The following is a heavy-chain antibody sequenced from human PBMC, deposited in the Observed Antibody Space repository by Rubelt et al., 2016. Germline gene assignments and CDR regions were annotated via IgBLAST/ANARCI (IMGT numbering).Heavy chain of an antibody. J-gene: IGHJ4*02. Sequence: VQLVQSGAEVKKPGSSVKVSCKASGGTFSSYAISWVRQAPGKGLEWMGIIYPGDSDTRYSPSFQGQVTISADKSISSAYLQWISLKASDNAMYYCARWIADRTYLDYWGQGTLVIVSS. V-gene: IGHV5-51*01. CDR2: IYPGDSDT. D-gene: IGHD6-6*01. CDR3: ARWIADRTYLDY. CDR1: GGTFSSYA.